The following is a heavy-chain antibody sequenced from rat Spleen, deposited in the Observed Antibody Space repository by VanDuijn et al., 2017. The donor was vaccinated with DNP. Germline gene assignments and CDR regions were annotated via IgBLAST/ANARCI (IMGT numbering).Heavy chain of an antibody. CDR3: TTTGSTSFDY. Sequence: EVQLVESGGGLVQPGRSLKLSCAASGFSFRNYYMAWVRQAPQKGLEWVAYINYDGGSTYHGDSVKGRFTISRDNAKSTLYLQMNSLRSEDTATYYCTTTGSTSFDYWGQGVMVTASS. D-gene: IGHD5-1*01. CDR2: INYDGGST. J-gene: IGHJ2*01. CDR1: GFSFRNYY. V-gene: IGHV5-20*01.